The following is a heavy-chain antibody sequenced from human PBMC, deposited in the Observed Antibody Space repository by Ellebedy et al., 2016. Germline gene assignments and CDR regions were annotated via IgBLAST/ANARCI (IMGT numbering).Heavy chain of an antibody. CDR3: AREIPSRGGTRSWAFDM. J-gene: IGHJ3*02. Sequence: GESLKISCIASGFTFSDFYMSWIRQAPGKGLEWVSYTSSGAHYTSYADSVKGRFTISRDNAKNSLSLHMTSLRAEDTAVYYCAREIPSRGGTRSWAFDMWGQGTLVTVSS. CDR1: GFTFSDFY. V-gene: IGHV3-11*06. D-gene: IGHD3-10*01. CDR2: TSSGAHYT.